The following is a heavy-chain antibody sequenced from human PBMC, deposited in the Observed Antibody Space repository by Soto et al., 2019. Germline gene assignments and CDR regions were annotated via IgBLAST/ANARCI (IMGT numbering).Heavy chain of an antibody. J-gene: IGHJ4*02. D-gene: IGHD3-10*01. CDR1: GDSVSSNTTA. V-gene: IGHV6-1*01. CDR3: AGNYYGSGSYYSSFDY. CDR2: TYYDSKWYT. Sequence: HVQLQQSGPGLVKPSQTLSLSCAISGDSVSSNTTAWNWIRQSPSRGLEWLGRTYYDSKWYTDYAESVKSRMTINADTSQNHFSLNLKSVTPEDTALYYCAGNYYGSGSYYSSFDYWGQGTLVTVSS.